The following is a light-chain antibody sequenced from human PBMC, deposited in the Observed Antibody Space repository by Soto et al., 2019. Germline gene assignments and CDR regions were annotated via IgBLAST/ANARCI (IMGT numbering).Light chain of an antibody. CDR3: QQYNSYPWT. CDR2: TAS. V-gene: IGKV1-5*03. J-gene: IGKJ1*01. CDR1: QSISSW. Sequence: DIQMTQSPSTLSASVGDRVTITCRASQSISSWLAWYQQKPGKAPKILIYTASSLESGVPSRFSGSGSGTEFTLTISSLQPDDFATYYCQQYNSYPWTFGQGTQVEIK.